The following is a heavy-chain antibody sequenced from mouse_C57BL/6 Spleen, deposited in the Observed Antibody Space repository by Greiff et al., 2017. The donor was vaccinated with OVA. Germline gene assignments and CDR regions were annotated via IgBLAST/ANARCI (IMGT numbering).Heavy chain of an antibody. J-gene: IGHJ4*01. CDR2: IRSKSNNYAT. CDR1: GFSFNTYA. Sequence: EVMLVESGGGLVQPKGSLKLSCAASGFSFNTYAMNWVRQAPGKGLEWVARIRSKSNNYATYYADSVKDRFTISRDDSESMLYLQMNNLKTEDTAMYYCVRHKGYGNCGAMDYWGQGTSVTVSS. CDR3: VRHKGYGNCGAMDY. D-gene: IGHD2-1*01. V-gene: IGHV10-1*01.